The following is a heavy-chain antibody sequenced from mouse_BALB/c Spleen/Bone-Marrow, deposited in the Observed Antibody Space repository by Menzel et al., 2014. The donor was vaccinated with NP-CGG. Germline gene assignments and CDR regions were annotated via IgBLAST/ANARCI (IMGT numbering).Heavy chain of an antibody. D-gene: IGHD3-3*01. J-gene: IGHJ4*01. CDR3: GRGDGSMDC. CDR2: ISGGDAYT. V-gene: IGHV5-6*01. Sequence: DVHLVESGGDLVKPGGSLKLSCAASELTYSSYGMSWVRQTPDKRLEWVATISGGDAYTYYPDSVKGRFTISRDSTKNIHYLQKSSLKSEDTAMYYCGRGDGSMDCWGQGTSVTISS. CDR1: ELTYSSYG.